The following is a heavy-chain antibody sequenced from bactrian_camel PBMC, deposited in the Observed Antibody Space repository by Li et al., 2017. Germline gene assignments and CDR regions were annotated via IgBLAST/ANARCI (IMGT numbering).Heavy chain of an antibody. V-gene: IGHV3-2*01. Sequence: HVQLVESGGGSVQPGGSLRLSCAASGYTYSSICMGWFRQAPGHEREAVATIYRSGSPTWSGISPTYYATSVKDRFTISQDRAKDTLFLQMDNLKPEDTAMYYCAADVDPCVVVSDTFIKIGYWSQGTQVTVSS. CDR1: GYTYSSIC. J-gene: IGHJ6*01. CDR3: AADVDPCVVVSDTFIKIGY. CDR2: IYRSGSPTWSGISPT. D-gene: IGHD2*01.